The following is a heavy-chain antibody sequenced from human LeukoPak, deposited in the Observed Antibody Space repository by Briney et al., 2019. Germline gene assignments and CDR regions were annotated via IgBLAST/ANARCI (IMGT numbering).Heavy chain of an antibody. Sequence: GRSLRLSCAVSGFTFEDYAMHWVRQAPGKGLDWVAAISWNSGSINYADSVKGRFTISRDNAKNSLYLQMNSLRAEDTAFYYCVKERSRTGYLDYWGQGTLVTVSS. J-gene: IGHJ4*02. CDR2: ISWNSGSI. D-gene: IGHD2-2*01. V-gene: IGHV3-9*01. CDR1: GFTFEDYA. CDR3: VKERSRTGYLDY.